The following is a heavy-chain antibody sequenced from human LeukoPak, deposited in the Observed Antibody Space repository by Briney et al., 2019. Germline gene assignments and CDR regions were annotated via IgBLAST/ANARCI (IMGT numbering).Heavy chain of an antibody. CDR3: AKDQGQLATFDY. Sequence: GGSLRLSCAASGFTFSRSGMDWVRQAPGKGLEWVAIISYDGSNKYYADSVKGRFTISRDNSKNTLYLQMNSLRAEDTAVYYCAKDQGQLATFDYWGQGTLVTVSS. CDR2: ISYDGSNK. V-gene: IGHV3-30*18. D-gene: IGHD6-6*01. J-gene: IGHJ4*02. CDR1: GFTFSRSG.